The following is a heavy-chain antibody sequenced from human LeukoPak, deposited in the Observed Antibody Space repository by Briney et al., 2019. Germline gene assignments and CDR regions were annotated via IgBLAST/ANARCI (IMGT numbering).Heavy chain of an antibody. J-gene: IGHJ4*02. Sequence: HAASVKVSCKASGGTFSSYASSWVRQAPGQGLEWMGGIIPIFGTANYAQKFQGRVTITTDESTSTAYMELSSLRSEDTAVYYCAMGVVQLYAFDYWGQGTLVTVSS. CDR2: IIPIFGTA. D-gene: IGHD1-1*01. V-gene: IGHV1-69*05. CDR1: GGTFSSYA. CDR3: AMGVVQLYAFDY.